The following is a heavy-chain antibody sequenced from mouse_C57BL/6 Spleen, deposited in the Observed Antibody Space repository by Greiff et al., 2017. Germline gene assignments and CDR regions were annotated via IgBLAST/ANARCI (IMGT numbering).Heavy chain of an antibody. CDR2: IYPGSGST. CDR3: ARKNDYDAY. J-gene: IGHJ2*01. D-gene: IGHD2-4*01. Sequence: VQLQQSGAELVKPGASVKMSCKASGYTFTSYWITWVKQRPGQGLEWIGDIYPGSGSTNYNEKFKGKATLTVDTSSSTAYMQLSSLTSEDSAVYYCARKNDYDAYWGQGTTLTVSS. CDR1: GYTFTSYW. V-gene: IGHV1-55*01.